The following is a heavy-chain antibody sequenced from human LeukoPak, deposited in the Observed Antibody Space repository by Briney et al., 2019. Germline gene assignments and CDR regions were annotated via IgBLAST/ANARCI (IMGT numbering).Heavy chain of an antibody. V-gene: IGHV1-2*02. J-gene: IGHJ5*02. Sequence: ASVKVSCKASGYTFTGYYMHWVRQAPGQGLEWMGWINPNSGGTNYAQKFQGRVTMTRDTSISTAYMELSRLRSDDTAVYYCARVVPAAIRRRRFDPWGQGTPVTVSS. CDR3: ARVVPAAIRRRRFDP. CDR1: GYTFTGYY. D-gene: IGHD2-2*02. CDR2: INPNSGGT.